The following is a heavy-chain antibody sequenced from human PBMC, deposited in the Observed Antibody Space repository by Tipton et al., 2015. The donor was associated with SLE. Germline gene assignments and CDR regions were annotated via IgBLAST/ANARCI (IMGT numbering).Heavy chain of an antibody. CDR3: ARDENCSGGSCYDY. V-gene: IGHV3-23*01. D-gene: IGHD2-15*01. CDR1: GFTFSSYA. Sequence: SLRLSCAASGFTFSSYAMSWVRQAPGKGLEWVSAISGSGGSTYYADSVKGRFTISRDNSKNTLYLQMNSLRAEDTAVYYCARDENCSGGSCYDYWGQGTLVTVSS. CDR2: ISGSGGST. J-gene: IGHJ4*02.